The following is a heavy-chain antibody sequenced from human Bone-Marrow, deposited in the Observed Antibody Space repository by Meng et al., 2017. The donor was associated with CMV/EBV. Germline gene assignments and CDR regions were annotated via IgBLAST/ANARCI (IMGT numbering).Heavy chain of an antibody. CDR1: GVSFSGYY. J-gene: IGHJ5*02. CDR3: ARGLRCSSTSCYRFDP. D-gene: IGHD2-2*01. Sequence: YGVSFSGYYWSWIRQPPGKGLEWIGEINHSGSTNYNPSLKSRVTISVDTSKNQFSLKLSSVTAADTAVYYCARGLRCSSTSCYRFDPWGQGTLVTVSS. V-gene: IGHV4-34*01. CDR2: INHSGST.